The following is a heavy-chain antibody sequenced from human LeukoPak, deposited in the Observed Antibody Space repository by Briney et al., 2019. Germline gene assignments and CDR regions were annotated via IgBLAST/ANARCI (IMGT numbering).Heavy chain of an antibody. CDR2: ISSSGSTI. V-gene: IGHV3-48*03. CDR1: GFTFSSYE. CDR3: ASSYSGDYFDY. J-gene: IGHJ4*02. Sequence: PGGSLRLSCAASGFTFSSYEMNWVRQAPGKGLEWVSYISSSGSTIYYADSVKGRFTISRYNAKNSLYLQMNSLRAEDTAVYYCASSYSGDYFDYWCQATLVTVSS. D-gene: IGHD1-26*01.